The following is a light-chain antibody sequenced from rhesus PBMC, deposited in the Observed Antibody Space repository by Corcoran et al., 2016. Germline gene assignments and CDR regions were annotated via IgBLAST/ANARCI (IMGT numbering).Light chain of an antibody. CDR3: LQYSSSAFT. Sequence: DIQMTQSPSSLSAPVGDKATITCRASQGISIWLAWYQQKPGKAPKLLIYKASSLQSGVPSRFSGSGSGTDFTLAINSLQPDDFATYYCLQYSSSAFTFGPGTKLDIE. CDR1: QGISIW. V-gene: IGKV1-22*01. J-gene: IGKJ3*01. CDR2: KAS.